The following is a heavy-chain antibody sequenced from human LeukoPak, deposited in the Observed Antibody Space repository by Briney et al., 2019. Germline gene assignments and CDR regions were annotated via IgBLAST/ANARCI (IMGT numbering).Heavy chain of an antibody. J-gene: IGHJ4*02. CDR1: GFTFSNAW. CDR3: ARGFSGYYYPFDY. Sequence: GGSLRLSCAASGFTFSNAWMSWVRQAPGKGLEWVAVISYDGSEKYYADSVKGRFTISRDNSKNTLFLQMSSLRAEDTAVYYCARGFSGYYYPFDYWGQGTLVTVSS. CDR2: ISYDGSEK. D-gene: IGHD3-22*01. V-gene: IGHV3-30*03.